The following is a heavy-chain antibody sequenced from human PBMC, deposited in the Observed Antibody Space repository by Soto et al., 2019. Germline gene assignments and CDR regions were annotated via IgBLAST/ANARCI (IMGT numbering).Heavy chain of an antibody. V-gene: IGHV1-8*01. D-gene: IGHD3-10*01. CDR1: GYTFTSYD. Sequence: QVQLVQSGAEVKKPGASVKVSCKASGYTFTSYDINWVRQATGQGLEWMGWMNPNSGNTGYAQKFQGRVTINRDDPMSAAYMELRSLRSEDTAVYYCARGELLGVGELLRWGQGTLVTVSP. J-gene: IGHJ4*02. CDR2: MNPNSGNT. CDR3: ARGELLGVGELLR.